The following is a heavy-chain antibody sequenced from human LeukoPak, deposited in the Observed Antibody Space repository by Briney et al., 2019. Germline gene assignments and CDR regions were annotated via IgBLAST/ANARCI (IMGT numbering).Heavy chain of an antibody. J-gene: IGHJ5*02. CDR3: ARGGGYYYYDSAEFDP. CDR1: GFTVNSNY. Sequence: GGSLRLSCAASGFTVNSNYMSWVRQAPGKGLEWVSVIYSGGSTYYADSVKGRFTISRDNSKNTLYLQMNSLRAEDTAVYYCARGGGYYYYDSAEFDPWGQGTLVTVSS. V-gene: IGHV3-53*01. CDR2: IYSGGST. D-gene: IGHD3-22*01.